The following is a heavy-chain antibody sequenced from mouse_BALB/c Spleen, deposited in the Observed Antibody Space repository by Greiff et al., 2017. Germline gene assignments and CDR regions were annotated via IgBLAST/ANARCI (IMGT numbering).Heavy chain of an antibody. J-gene: IGHJ3*01. CDR2: IRSKSNNYAT. D-gene: IGHD1-1*01. Sequence: EVELQQSGGGLVQPKGSLKLSCAASGFTFNTYAMNWVRQAPGKGLEWVARIRSKSNNYATYYADSVKDRFTISRDDSQSMLYLQMNNLKTEDTAMHYCVGDYYYGMGFAYWGQGTLVTVSA. CDR3: VGDYYYGMGFAY. CDR1: GFTFNTYA. V-gene: IGHV10-1*02.